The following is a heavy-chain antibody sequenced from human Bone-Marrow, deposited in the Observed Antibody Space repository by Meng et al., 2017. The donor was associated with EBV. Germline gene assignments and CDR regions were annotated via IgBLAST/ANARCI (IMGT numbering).Heavy chain of an antibody. D-gene: IGHD5-12*01. CDR2: INHSGST. J-gene: IGHJ4*02. CDR3: ARGSGYDARY. V-gene: IGHV4-34*01. Sequence: QVHLEQWGVGLFKPSETLSLTCAVYGGSFSGYYWSWIRQPPGKGLEWIGEINHSGSTNYNPSLKSRVTISVDTSKNQFSLKLSSVTAADTAVYYRARGSGYDARYWGQGTLVTVSS. CDR1: GGSFSGYY.